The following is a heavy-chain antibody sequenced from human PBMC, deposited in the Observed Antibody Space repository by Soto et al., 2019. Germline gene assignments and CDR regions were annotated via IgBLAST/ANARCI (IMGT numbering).Heavy chain of an antibody. J-gene: IGHJ6*02. V-gene: IGHV5-10-1*01. CDR1: GCSFTSYW. Sequence: PGESLKISCKGSGCSFTSYWISGVRQMPGKGLEWMGRIDPSDSYTHYSPSFQGHVTISADKSISTAYLQWSSLKASDTAMYYCAREGNLEYSSSSSGYYYYYYGMDVWGQGTTVTVSS. CDR3: AREGNLEYSSSSSGYYYYYYGMDV. CDR2: IDPSDSYT. D-gene: IGHD6-6*01.